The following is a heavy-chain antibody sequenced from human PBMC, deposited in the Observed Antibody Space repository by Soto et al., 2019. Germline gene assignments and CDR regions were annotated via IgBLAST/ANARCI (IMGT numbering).Heavy chain of an antibody. J-gene: IGHJ6*03. Sequence: QVQLQESGPGLVKPSETLSLTCTVSGGSISSYYWSWIRQPPGKGLEWIGYIYYSGSTNYNPTLKSRGNISVDTSKNQFSLKLRSVTAANTAVYYCARHPVPYYDFWRGPFPRAGYYYMDVWGKGTTVTVSS. V-gene: IGHV4-59*08. CDR3: ARHPVPYYDFWRGPFPRAGYYYMDV. CDR2: IYYSGST. CDR1: GGSISSYY. D-gene: IGHD3-3*01.